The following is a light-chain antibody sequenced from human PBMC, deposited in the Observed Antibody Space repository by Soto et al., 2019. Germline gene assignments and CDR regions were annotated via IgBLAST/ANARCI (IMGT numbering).Light chain of an antibody. J-gene: IGKJ5*01. CDR1: QSVSSY. Sequence: IVLTQSRSTLCLSPGQTATLSCRASQSVSSYLAWYQQKPGQAPRLLIYGASSRAIGIPDRFSGSVSGSDFILTINRLEPEDFAGYYCQQYGSSNTCGQGTRL. CDR3: QQYGSSNT. CDR2: GAS. V-gene: IGKV3-20*01.